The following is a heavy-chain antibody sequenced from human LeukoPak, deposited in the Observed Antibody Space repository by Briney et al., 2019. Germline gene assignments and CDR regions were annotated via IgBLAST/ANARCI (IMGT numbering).Heavy chain of an antibody. CDR1: GYTFTSYD. CDR2: MNPNSGNT. Sequence: GASVKVSCKASGYTFTSYDISWVRQATGQGLEWMGWMNPNSGNTGYAQKFQGRVTMTRNTSISTAYMELSSLRSEDTAVYYCVRGDTMIVVDAFDIWGQGTMVTVSS. V-gene: IGHV1-8*01. D-gene: IGHD3-22*01. J-gene: IGHJ3*02. CDR3: VRGDTMIVVDAFDI.